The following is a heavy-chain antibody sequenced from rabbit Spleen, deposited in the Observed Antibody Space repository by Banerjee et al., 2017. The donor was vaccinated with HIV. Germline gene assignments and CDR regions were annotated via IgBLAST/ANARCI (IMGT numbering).Heavy chain of an antibody. J-gene: IGHJ3*01. Sequence: QEQLVESGGGLVQPEGSLTLTCTASGFSFDSGYVMCWVRQAPGKGLEWIACINVVTGRAVYASWTKGRFTFSKTSSTTVTLQVTSLTAADTASYFCARDSTGVIGWNFGWWGQGTLVTVS. CDR1: GFSFDSGYV. CDR3: ARDSTGVIGWNFGW. V-gene: IGHV1S45*01. CDR2: INVVTGRA. D-gene: IGHD4-1*01.